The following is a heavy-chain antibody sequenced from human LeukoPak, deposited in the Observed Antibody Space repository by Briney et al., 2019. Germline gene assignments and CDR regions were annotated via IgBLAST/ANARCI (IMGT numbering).Heavy chain of an antibody. J-gene: IGHJ4*02. Sequence: GALRLSCAASGFTFSSYGMHWVRQAPGKGLEWVAVISYDGSNKYYADSVKGRFTISRDNSKNTLYLQMNSLGAEDTAVYYCAREARFLGWSHIDYWGQGTLVTVSS. D-gene: IGHD3-3*01. CDR2: ISYDGSNK. CDR1: GFTFSSYG. CDR3: AREARFLGWSHIDY. V-gene: IGHV3-30*03.